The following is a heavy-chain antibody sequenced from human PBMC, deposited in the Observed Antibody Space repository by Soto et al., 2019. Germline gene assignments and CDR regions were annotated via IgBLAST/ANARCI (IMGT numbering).Heavy chain of an antibody. J-gene: IGHJ4*02. Sequence: EVQLLESGGGLVQPGGSLRLSCAASGFTFSSYGMSWVRQAPGKGLEWVSAISGSGGSTYYADSVKGLFTFSRDNSKNPLCLQITSPTAEDTAVYYCAKSDGWYAELDYWGQGTLVTVSS. CDR3: AKSDGWYAELDY. D-gene: IGHD6-19*01. CDR1: GFTFSSYG. V-gene: IGHV3-23*01. CDR2: ISGSGGST.